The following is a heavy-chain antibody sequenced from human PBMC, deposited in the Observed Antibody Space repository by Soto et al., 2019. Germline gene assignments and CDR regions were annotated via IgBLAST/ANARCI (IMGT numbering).Heavy chain of an antibody. V-gene: IGHV3-21*01. CDR2: ISSSSSNI. CDR1: GFTFSSYS. J-gene: IGHJ6*02. Sequence: EVQLVESGGGLVKPGGSLRLYCSASGFTFSSYSMNWVRQSPGKGLEWVSSISSSSSNIYYADSVKGRFTISRDNAKNSLYLQMNSLRAEDTAVYYCAREDHGMDVLGQGTPVTVSS. CDR3: AREDHGMDV.